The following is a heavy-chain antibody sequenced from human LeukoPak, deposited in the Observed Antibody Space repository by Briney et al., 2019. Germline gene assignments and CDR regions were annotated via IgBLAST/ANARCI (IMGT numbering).Heavy chain of an antibody. CDR1: GFTFDDYA. CDR2: ISGNSGSI. CDR3: AKDENYDILYVLFYY. D-gene: IGHD3-9*01. J-gene: IGHJ4*02. V-gene: IGHV3-9*01. Sequence: GGSLRLSCAASGFTFDDYAMHWVRQAPGKGLEWVSGISGNSGSIGYADSVKGRFTISRDNAKNSLYLQMNSLRAEDTALYYCAKDENYDILYVLFYYRGQRILVTVSS.